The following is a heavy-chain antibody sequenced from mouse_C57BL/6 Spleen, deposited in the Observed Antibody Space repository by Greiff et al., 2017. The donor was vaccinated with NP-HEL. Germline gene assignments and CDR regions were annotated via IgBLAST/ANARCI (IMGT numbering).Heavy chain of an antibody. CDR1: GYAFSSSW. D-gene: IGHD1-1*01. J-gene: IGHJ4*01. V-gene: IGHV1-82*01. CDR3: ARPYYYGGSYYAMDY. CDR2: IYPGDGDT. Sequence: QVQLQQSGPELVKPGASVKISCKASGYAFSSSWMNWVKQRPGKGLEWIGRIYPGDGDTNYNGKFKGKATLTADKSSSTAYMQLSSLTSEDSAVYFCARPYYYGGSYYAMDYWGQGTSVTVSS.